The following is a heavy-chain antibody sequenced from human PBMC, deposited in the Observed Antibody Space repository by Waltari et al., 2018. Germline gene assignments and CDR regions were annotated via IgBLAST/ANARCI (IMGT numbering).Heavy chain of an antibody. J-gene: IGHJ3*02. CDR3: ARDQWFGFDI. CDR2: IKKDGGEE. CDR1: GFILSSYW. V-gene: IGHV3-7*01. D-gene: IGHD3-22*01. Sequence: EVQLVESGGGLVQPGGSLRLSCAASGFILSSYWMSWVRQAPGKGLEWVANIKKDGGEEYYVDSVRGRFTISRDNAKNSLFLQMNSLRPDDTAVYYCARDQWFGFDIWGQGTMVTVSS.